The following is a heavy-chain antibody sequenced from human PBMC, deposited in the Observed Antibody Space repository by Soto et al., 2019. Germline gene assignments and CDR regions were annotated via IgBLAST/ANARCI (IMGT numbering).Heavy chain of an antibody. Sequence: SETLSLTCFVSGGSISVYFWRWIRQPPGKGLEWIAFMYDTGSTNYNPPLKSRVSTSVDTSKNQFSLKLNSVTTADTAVYYCARGWSSSWPYWGQGTLVTVSS. CDR1: GGSISVYF. CDR3: ARGWSSSWPY. CDR2: MYDTGST. V-gene: IGHV4-59*01. D-gene: IGHD6-13*01. J-gene: IGHJ4*02.